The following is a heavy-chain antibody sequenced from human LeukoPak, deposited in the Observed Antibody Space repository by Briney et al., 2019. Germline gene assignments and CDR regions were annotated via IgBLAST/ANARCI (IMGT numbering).Heavy chain of an antibody. CDR1: GFSFSSYH. V-gene: IGHV3-7*01. CDR2: IFPDGHQE. D-gene: IGHD5-24*01. Sequence: GGSLRLSCVASGFSFSSYHMSWVRQAPGKGLGCVAHIFPDGHQESCDASVRGRFTVSRDNAKNSVFLQMNSLRVEDTAIYYCARWRWQQSEFDLWGQGALVTVSS. CDR3: ARWRWQQSEFDL. J-gene: IGHJ4*02.